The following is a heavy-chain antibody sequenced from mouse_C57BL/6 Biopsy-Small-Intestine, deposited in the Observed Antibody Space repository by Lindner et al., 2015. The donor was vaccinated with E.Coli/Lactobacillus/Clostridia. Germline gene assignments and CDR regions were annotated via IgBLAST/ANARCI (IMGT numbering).Heavy chain of an antibody. D-gene: IGHD2-10*02. J-gene: IGHJ4*01. CDR1: GYSFINYG. V-gene: IGHV1-74*01. CDR3: ARVGRGGEVGWYGY. CDR2: SNAYNGNT. Sequence: SVKVSCKASGYSFINYGISWVRQAPGQGLEWDGMESNAYNGNTNYAQKLQGRVTMTTDTSTSTAYMELRSLRSDDTAVYYCARVGRGGEVGWYGYWGQGTLVTVSS.